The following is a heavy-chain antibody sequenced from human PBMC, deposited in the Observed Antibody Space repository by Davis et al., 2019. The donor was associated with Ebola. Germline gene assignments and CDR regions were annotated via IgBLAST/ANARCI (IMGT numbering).Heavy chain of an antibody. CDR2: VYQSGST. Sequence: PSETLSLTCAVSGYSISSGYHWGWIRQPPGKGLEWIGNVYQSGSTYYNASLKSRVTISVDTSQSQISLRLTSVIAADTAVYYCAKYVTVAGSGWFDPWGQGTLVTVSS. V-gene: IGHV4-38-2*01. J-gene: IGHJ5*02. CDR3: AKYVTVAGSGWFDP. D-gene: IGHD3-10*01. CDR1: GYSISSGYH.